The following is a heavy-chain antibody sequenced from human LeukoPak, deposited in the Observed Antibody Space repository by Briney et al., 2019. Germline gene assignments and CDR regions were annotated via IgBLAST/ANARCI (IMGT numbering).Heavy chain of an antibody. J-gene: IGHJ4*02. CDR3: AKENGYTYPDY. CDR2: IYSGGST. Sequence: GGSLRLSCAASGFTFSSYWMSWVRQAPGKGLEWVSVIYSGGSTYYADSVKGRFTISRDNSKNTLYLQMNSLRAEDTAVYYCAKENGYTYPDYWGQGTLVTVSS. D-gene: IGHD5-18*01. V-gene: IGHV3-66*02. CDR1: GFTFSSYW.